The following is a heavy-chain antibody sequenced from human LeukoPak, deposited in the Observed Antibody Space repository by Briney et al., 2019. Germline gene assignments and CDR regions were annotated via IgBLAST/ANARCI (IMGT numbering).Heavy chain of an antibody. D-gene: IGHD4-17*01. CDR1: GFTVSSNY. CDR2: IYSGGST. Sequence: GGSLRLSCAASGFTVSSNYMSWVRQAPGKGLEWVSVIYSGGSTYYADSVKGRFTISRDSSKNTLYLQMNSLRAEDTAVYYCARSSTVTTPFDYWGQGTLVTVSS. V-gene: IGHV3-66*01. CDR3: ARSSTVTTPFDY. J-gene: IGHJ4*02.